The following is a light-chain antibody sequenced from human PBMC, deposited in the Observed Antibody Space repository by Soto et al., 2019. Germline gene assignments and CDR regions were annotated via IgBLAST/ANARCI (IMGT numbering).Light chain of an antibody. CDR3: LLYYDSAQEV. J-gene: IGLJ2*01. Sequence: QAVVTPEPSLTVSPGGSVTLTCASSTGAVTSGHYPNWFQQKPGQAPRALIYSIRNKHSWTPARFSGSLLGGKAALTLSGVQPEDEAEYYCLLYYDSAQEVFGGGTKLTVL. CDR2: SIR. CDR1: TGAVTSGHY. V-gene: IGLV7-43*01.